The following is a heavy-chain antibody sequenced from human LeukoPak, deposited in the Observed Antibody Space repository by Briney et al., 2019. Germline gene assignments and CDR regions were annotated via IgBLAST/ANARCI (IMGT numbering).Heavy chain of an antibody. Sequence: PGGSLRLSCAASEFSVGSNYMTWVRQAPGKGLEWVSLIYSGGSTYYADSVKGRFTISRDNSKNTLYLQMNSLRAEDTAVYYCARGDFWDDDRSVAYWGQGTLVTVSS. CDR2: IYSGGST. CDR1: EFSVGSNY. D-gene: IGHD3-16*01. J-gene: IGHJ4*02. CDR3: ARGDFWDDDRSVAY. V-gene: IGHV3-66*01.